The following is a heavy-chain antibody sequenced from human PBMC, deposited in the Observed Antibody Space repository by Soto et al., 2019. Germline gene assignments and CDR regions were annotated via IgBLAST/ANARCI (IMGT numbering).Heavy chain of an antibody. D-gene: IGHD4-17*01. J-gene: IGHJ4*01. V-gene: IGHV3-23*01. CDR3: AKGGGRTTVTED. CDR1: GLTFSSYA. CDR2: ITGSGGST. Sequence: GGSLRLSCEASGLTFSSYAMNWVRQAPGKGLEWVSLITGSGGSTYYADSVEGRFTASRDNSKNTLYLQMSSLRAEDTALYYCAKGGGRTTVTEDWGPGTLVTVSS.